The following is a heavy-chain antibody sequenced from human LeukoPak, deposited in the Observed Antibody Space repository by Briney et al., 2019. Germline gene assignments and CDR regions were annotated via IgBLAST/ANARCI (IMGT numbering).Heavy chain of an antibody. CDR3: ARDRGAYCGGDCYLGFDY. Sequence: GGSLRLSCAASGFTFSSYWMNWVRQAPGKGLEWVSSIAGSSGYISYADSVKGRFTISRDNAKKSLYLQMTSLTAEDTAVYYCARDRGAYCGGDCYLGFDYWGRGTLVTVFS. D-gene: IGHD2-21*02. CDR1: GFTFSSYW. J-gene: IGHJ4*01. CDR2: IAGSSGYI. V-gene: IGHV3-21*01.